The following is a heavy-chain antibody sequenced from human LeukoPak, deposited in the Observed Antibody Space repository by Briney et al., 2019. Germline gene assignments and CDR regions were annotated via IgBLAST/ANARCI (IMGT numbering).Heavy chain of an antibody. Sequence: GRSLRLSCAASGFTFSSYAMHWVRQAPGKGLEWVAVISYDGSNKYYADSVKGRFTISRDNSKNTLYLQMNSLRAEDTAVYYCARDGGGLRFLEWQADSAFDIWGQGTMVTVSS. J-gene: IGHJ3*02. CDR2: ISYDGSNK. D-gene: IGHD3-3*01. CDR1: GFTFSSYA. CDR3: ARDGGGLRFLEWQADSAFDI. V-gene: IGHV3-30-3*01.